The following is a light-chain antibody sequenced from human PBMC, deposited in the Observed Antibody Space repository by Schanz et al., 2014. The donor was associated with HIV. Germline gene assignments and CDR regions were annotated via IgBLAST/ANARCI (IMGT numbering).Light chain of an antibody. CDR2: GNS. V-gene: IGLV1-40*01. CDR3: QSYDSSLRGWV. CDR1: SSNIGADYD. Sequence: QSVLTQPPSVSGAPGQRVAISCTGNSSNIGADYDVHWYQQLPGTAPKLLIYGNSNRPSGVPDRFSGSKSGTSASLAITGLQAEDEADYYCQSYDSSLRGWVFGGGTKLTVL. J-gene: IGLJ3*02.